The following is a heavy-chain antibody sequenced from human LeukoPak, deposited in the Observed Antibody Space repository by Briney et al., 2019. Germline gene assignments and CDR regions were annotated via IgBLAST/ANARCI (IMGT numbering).Heavy chain of an antibody. CDR2: IYYSGST. CDR3: ARGLVGVPYYFDY. D-gene: IGHD2-21*01. CDR1: GGSISSYY. V-gene: IGHV4-59*01. Sequence: SETLSLTCTVSGGSISSYYWSWIRQPPGKGLEWIGYIYYSGSTNYNPPLKSRVTISVDTSKNQFSLKLSSVTAADTAVYYCARGLVGVPYYFDYWGQGTLVTVSS. J-gene: IGHJ4*02.